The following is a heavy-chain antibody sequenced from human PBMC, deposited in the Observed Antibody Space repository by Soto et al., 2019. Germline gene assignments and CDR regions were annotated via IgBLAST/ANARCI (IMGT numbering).Heavy chain of an antibody. J-gene: IGHJ2*01. V-gene: IGHV4-59*12. CDR2: IYYSGST. CDR1: DGSISIYY. Sequence: PSETLCVACTFSDGSISIYYWSWIRQPRGKGLDRIGYIYYSGSTNYNPSLKSRVTISVGTSKNQFSLKLSSVTAADTAVYYCARETYYHDSSGYYSERGYFDLWGRGTMVTVSS. D-gene: IGHD3-22*01. CDR3: ARETYYHDSSGYYSERGYFDL.